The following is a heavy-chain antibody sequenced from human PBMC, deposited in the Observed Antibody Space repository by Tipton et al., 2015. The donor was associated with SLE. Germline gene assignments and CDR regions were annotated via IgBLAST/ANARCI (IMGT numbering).Heavy chain of an antibody. Sequence: TLSLTCAVYGGSFSGYYWSWIRQPTGKGLEWIGEINHSGSTNYNPSLKSRVTISVDTSKNQFSLKLSSVTAADTAVYYCARTMTRPLMWFDPWGQGTLVTVSS. CDR2: INHSGST. CDR3: ARTMTRPLMWFDP. V-gene: IGHV4-34*01. CDR1: GGSFSGYY. J-gene: IGHJ5*02. D-gene: IGHD3-3*01.